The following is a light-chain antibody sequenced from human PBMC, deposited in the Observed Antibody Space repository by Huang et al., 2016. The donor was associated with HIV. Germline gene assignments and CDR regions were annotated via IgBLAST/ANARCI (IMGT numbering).Light chain of an antibody. CDR1: QGISNS. Sequence: DIQMTQSPSSLSASVGNSFTITCRAVQGISNSLAWYQHKPGKVPRLLIYAASTLQSGVPSRFSGSRSGRDFSLTIGSLQPEDVATYYCQKYDSAPLTFGGGTKVEI. CDR3: QKYDSAPLT. CDR2: AAS. J-gene: IGKJ4*01. V-gene: IGKV1-27*01.